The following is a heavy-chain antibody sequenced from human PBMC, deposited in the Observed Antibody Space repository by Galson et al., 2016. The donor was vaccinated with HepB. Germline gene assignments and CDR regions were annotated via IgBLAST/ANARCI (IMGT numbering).Heavy chain of an antibody. CDR1: GGSISNDNW. J-gene: IGHJ4*01. CDR3: ASNGWYCLDY. Sequence: ETLSLTCTVSGGSISNDNWWSWVRQSPGRGLEWIGEIYRSGSTHYNPSLKSRATISVDKSNNRFSLRLNSVSAADTAIYFCASNGWYCLDYWGHGTLVTVSS. D-gene: IGHD6-19*01. CDR2: IYRSGST. V-gene: IGHV4-4*01.